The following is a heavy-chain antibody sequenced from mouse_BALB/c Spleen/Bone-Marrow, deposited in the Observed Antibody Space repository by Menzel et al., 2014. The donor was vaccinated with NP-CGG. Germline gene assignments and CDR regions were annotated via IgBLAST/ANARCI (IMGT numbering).Heavy chain of an antibody. D-gene: IGHD1-1*01. CDR1: GFNIKDTY. J-gene: IGHJ3*01. CDR3: AAYYYVSSYGFAY. Sequence: VQLQQSGAELVKPGASVKLSCTASGFNIKDTYMHWVKQRPEQGLEWIGRIDPASGNTKFDPKFQGKATIASDTSSNTAYLQLSSLTSEDNAVYYCAAYYYVSSYGFAYWSQGTLVTVSA. CDR2: IDPASGNT. V-gene: IGHV14-3*02.